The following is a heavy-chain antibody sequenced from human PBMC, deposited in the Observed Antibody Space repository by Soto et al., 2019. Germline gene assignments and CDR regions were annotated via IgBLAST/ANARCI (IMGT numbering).Heavy chain of an antibody. CDR2: IKSKTDDGTT. CDR1: GFTFSDAW. J-gene: IGHJ4*02. V-gene: IGHV3-15*01. CDR3: TTGQHYDNVWVSVLY. Sequence: GGSLRLSCAASGFTFSDAWMSWVRQTPGKGLGWVGRIKSKTDDGTTDYAPPVKGRFTISRDDSKATLYLQMNSLKTEDTAVYYCTTGQHYDNVWVSVLYWGQGTPVTVSS. D-gene: IGHD3-16*01.